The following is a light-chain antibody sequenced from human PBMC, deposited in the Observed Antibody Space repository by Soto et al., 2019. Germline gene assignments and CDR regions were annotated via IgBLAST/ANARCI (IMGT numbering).Light chain of an antibody. J-gene: IGLJ1*01. CDR1: SSNIGSNP. V-gene: IGLV1-44*01. CDR3: ATWDDSRNGYV. CDR2: DND. Sequence: QSVLTQPPSASGTPGQRVTISASGSSSNIGSNPVSWYQQRPGTAPKLLIYDNDERPSGVPVRFSGSKSATSASLAISGLQSEDEGGYYCATWDDSRNGYVFGPGTKVTVL.